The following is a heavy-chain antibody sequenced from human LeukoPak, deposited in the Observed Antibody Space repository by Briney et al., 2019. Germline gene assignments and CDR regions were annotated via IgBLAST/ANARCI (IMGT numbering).Heavy chain of an antibody. CDR3: AKDIRGYGREFDY. CDR2: ISWNSGSI. V-gene: IGHV3-9*01. J-gene: IGHJ4*02. CDR1: GFTFSSYA. D-gene: IGHD3-10*02. Sequence: PGRSLRLSCAASGFTFSSYAMHWVRQAPGKGLEWVSSISWNSGSIVYADSVKGRFTISRDNAKNSLYLQMNSLRAEDTALYYCAKDIRGYGREFDYWGQGTLVTVSS.